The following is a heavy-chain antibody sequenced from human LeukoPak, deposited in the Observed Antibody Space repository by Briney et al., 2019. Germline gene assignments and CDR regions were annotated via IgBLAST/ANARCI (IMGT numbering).Heavy chain of an antibody. Sequence: SETLSLTCAVYGGSFSGYYWTWIRQTPEKGLEWIGEMNPSGSTSYNPSLKSRVTISVDTSKNQFSLKLSSVPAADMAVYYCARGRQDVTMIVVVMTAVSYYLDVWGKGTTVTVS. CDR3: ARGRQDVTMIVVVMTAVSYYLDV. CDR1: GGSFSGYY. CDR2: MNPSGST. V-gene: IGHV4-34*01. D-gene: IGHD3-22*01. J-gene: IGHJ6*03.